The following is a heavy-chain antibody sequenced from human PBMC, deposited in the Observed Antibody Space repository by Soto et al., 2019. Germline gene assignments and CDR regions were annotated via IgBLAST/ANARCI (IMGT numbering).Heavy chain of an antibody. J-gene: IGHJ5*02. CDR2: LDPSDSYT. CDR3: ARLPLAAAYSDANT. CDR1: GYSFTSYW. D-gene: IGHD6-13*01. V-gene: IGHV5-10-1*01. Sequence: EVQLVQSGAEVKKPGESLRISCKGSGYSFTSYWITWVRQMPGKGLEWMGRLDPSDSYTNYSPSFQGHVTISSDKSSSTAYLQWSSLKASYTAMYYCARLPLAAAYSDANTWGQGHLVTVSS.